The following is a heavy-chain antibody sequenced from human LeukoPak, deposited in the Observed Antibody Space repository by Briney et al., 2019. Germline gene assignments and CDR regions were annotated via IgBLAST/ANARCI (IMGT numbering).Heavy chain of an antibody. CDR2: IRYDGSNK. J-gene: IGHJ4*02. D-gene: IGHD1-26*01. Sequence: PGGSLRLSCAASGFTFSSYGMHWVRQAPGKGLEWVAFIRYDGSNKYYADSVKGRFTISRDNSKYTLYLQMNSLRVEDTAVYYCARGRGGSYHYWGQGTLVTVSS. CDR1: GFTFSSYG. V-gene: IGHV3-30*02. CDR3: ARGRGGSYHY.